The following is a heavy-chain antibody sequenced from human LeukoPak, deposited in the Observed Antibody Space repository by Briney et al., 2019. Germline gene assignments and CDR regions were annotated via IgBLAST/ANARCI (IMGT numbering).Heavy chain of an antibody. CDR3: ARGSYDILTGYPYNWFDP. Sequence: PSETLSLTCTVSGGSISSSSYYWGWIRQPPGKGLEWIGSIYYSGSTYYNPSLKSRVTISVDTSKNQFSLKLSSVTAADTAVYYCARGSYDILTGYPYNWFDPWGQGTLVTVSS. J-gene: IGHJ5*02. D-gene: IGHD3-9*01. CDR1: GGSISSSSYY. V-gene: IGHV4-39*07. CDR2: IYYSGST.